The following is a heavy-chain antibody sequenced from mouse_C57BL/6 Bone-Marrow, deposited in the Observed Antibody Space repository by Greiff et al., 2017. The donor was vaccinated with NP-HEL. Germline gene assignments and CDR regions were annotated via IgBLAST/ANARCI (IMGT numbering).Heavy chain of an antibody. CDR1: GYSITSGYY. CDR2: ISYDGSN. CDR3: ALRDSSGTRAYYAMDY. J-gene: IGHJ4*01. D-gene: IGHD3-2*02. Sequence: EVKLMESGPGLVKPSQSLSLTCSVTGYSITSGYYWNWIRQFPGNKLEWMGYISYDGSNNYNPSLKNRISITRATSKNQFYLKLKSVTTEDTATYYCALRDSSGTRAYYAMDYWGQGTSVTVSS. V-gene: IGHV3-6*01.